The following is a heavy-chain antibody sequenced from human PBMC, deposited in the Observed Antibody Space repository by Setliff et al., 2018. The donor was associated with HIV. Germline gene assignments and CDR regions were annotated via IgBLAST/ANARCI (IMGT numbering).Heavy chain of an antibody. J-gene: IGHJ4*02. CDR3: ARRGDSGYDFRGYFDY. Sequence: SETLSLTCTVSGGSVSDTSYYWGWIRQPPGKGLDWRANVYYSGGTYYNPSLNSRVTISVDTSRNQFSLKLTSVTAADTSLYFCARRGDSGYDFRGYFDYWGQGKLVTVSS. D-gene: IGHD5-12*01. CDR1: GGSVSDTSYY. V-gene: IGHV4-39*01. CDR2: VYYSGGT.